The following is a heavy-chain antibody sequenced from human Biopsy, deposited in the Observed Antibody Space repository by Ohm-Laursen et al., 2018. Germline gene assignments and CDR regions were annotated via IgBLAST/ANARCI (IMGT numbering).Heavy chain of an antibody. Sequence: ASEKVSCKASGYTFAGYYLHWVRQAPGHGLEWMGWINPNSGNANYAQSFQGRLTVTRDTSISTAYMELTSLTFDDTAIYYCARVPAYPSIDGYYGLDLWGQGTTVIVSS. J-gene: IGHJ6*02. CDR1: GYTFAGYY. D-gene: IGHD3-9*01. CDR3: ARVPAYPSIDGYYGLDL. CDR2: INPNSGNA. V-gene: IGHV1-2*02.